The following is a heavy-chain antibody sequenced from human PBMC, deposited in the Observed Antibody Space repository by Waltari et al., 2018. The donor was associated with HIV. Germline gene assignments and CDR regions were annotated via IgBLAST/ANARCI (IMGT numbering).Heavy chain of an antibody. D-gene: IGHD2-2*01. Sequence: QVQLQQSGPGLVKPSQTLSLTCAISGARFPSNIAACNWIRQPPSSGLECLGRTYYRSKWYNDYAVSVKSRITINPDTSKNQFSLQLNSVTPEDTAVYYCARDGVPAAMIGRYYGMDVWGQGTTVTVSS. V-gene: IGHV6-1*01. CDR2: TYYRSKWYN. CDR3: ARDGVPAAMIGRYYGMDV. J-gene: IGHJ6*02. CDR1: GARFPSNIAA.